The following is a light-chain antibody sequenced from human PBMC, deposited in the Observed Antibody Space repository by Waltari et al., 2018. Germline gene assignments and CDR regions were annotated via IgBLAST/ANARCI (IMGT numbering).Light chain of an antibody. CDR1: QSIHDT. CDR3: QQYNVWPPLT. CDR2: GAS. J-gene: IGKJ4*01. V-gene: IGKV3-15*01. Sequence: EIVMTQSPASLSVSQGERVTLYCRASQSIHDTLAWYQQKPGQAPRLLIFGASTRATGIPARFRGSGSGAEFTLTITSLQSEDCAVYYCQQYNVWPPLTFGGGTKVEIK.